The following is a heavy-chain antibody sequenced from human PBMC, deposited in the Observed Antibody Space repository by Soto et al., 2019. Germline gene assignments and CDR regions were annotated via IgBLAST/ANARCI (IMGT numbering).Heavy chain of an antibody. V-gene: IGHV1-18*01. CDR1: GYLFIRYG. Sequence: GASVKVSCKASGYLFIRYGISWVRQAPGQGLEWMGRISAYNGNTNYAQNLQGRVTMTTDTSTSTAYMELRSLRSDDTAVYYCARDLDGSGSYYTDYWGPGTLVTVSS. CDR3: ARDLDGSGSYYTDY. J-gene: IGHJ4*02. CDR2: ISAYNGNT. D-gene: IGHD3-10*01.